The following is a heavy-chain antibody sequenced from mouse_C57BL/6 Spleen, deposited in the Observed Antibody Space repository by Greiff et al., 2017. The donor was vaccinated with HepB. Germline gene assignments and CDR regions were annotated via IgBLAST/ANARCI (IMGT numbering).Heavy chain of an antibody. Sequence: EVQLVESEGGLVQPGSSMKLSCTASGFTFSDYYMAWVRQVPEKGLEWVANINYDGSSTYYLDSLKSRFIISRDNAKNILYLQMSSLKSEDTATYYCARDITTVVPYWYFDVWGTGTTVTVSS. CDR2: INYDGSST. V-gene: IGHV5-16*01. J-gene: IGHJ1*03. CDR1: GFTFSDYY. D-gene: IGHD1-1*01. CDR3: ARDITTVVPYWYFDV.